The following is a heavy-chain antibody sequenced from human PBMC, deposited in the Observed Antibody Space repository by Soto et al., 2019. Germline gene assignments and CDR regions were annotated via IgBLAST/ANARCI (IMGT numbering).Heavy chain of an antibody. CDR3: ASRTTYSSGWHGAFAI. CDR2: IYPGDSDT. V-gene: IGHV5-51*01. J-gene: IGHJ3*02. D-gene: IGHD6-19*01. CDR1: GYSFTSYW. Sequence: GESLKISCKGSGYSFTSYWIGWVRQMPGKGLEWMGIIYPGDSDTRYSPSFQGQVTISADKSISTAYLQWSSLKASDTAMYYCASRTTYSSGWHGAFAIWGQGTMVTVSS.